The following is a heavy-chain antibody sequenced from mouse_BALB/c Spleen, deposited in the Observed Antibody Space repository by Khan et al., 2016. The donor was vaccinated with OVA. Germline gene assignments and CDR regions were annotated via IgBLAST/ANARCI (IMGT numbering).Heavy chain of an antibody. CDR3: ARGGLLWGCDY. Sequence: QVRLQQSGAELAKPGVSVKMSCKASGYTFLNYWILWVKQRPGKGLEWIGYINPSTGYPESNQNFKDKATLTADKSSSTAYMQLGSLTSEDSAVYYCARGGLLWGCDYGGQGTSVTVSA. CDR1: GYTFLNYW. CDR2: INPSTGYP. D-gene: IGHD2-1*01. J-gene: IGHJ2*03. V-gene: IGHV1-7*01.